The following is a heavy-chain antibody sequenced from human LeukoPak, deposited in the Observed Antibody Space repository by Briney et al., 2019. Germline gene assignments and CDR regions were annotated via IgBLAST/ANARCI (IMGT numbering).Heavy chain of an antibody. J-gene: IGHJ4*02. D-gene: IGHD3-3*01. Sequence: ASVKVSCKASGYTFTSYDINWVRQATGQGLEWMGWMNPNSGNTGYAQKFQGRVTITRNTSISTAYMELSSLRSEDTAVYYCESGEWLLYPLCYWGQGTLVTVSS. CDR2: MNPNSGNT. CDR1: GYTFTSYD. V-gene: IGHV1-8*03. CDR3: ESGEWLLYPLCY.